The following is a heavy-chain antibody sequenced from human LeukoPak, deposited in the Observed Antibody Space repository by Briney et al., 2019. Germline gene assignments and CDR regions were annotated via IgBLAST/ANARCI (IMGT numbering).Heavy chain of an antibody. D-gene: IGHD3-10*01. J-gene: IGHJ4*02. V-gene: IGHV4-4*02. CDR3: ARVWYYYGSGSYPNYFDY. Sequence: PSGTLSLTCAVSGGSISSSNWWSWVRQPPGKGLEWIGEIYHSGSTNYNPSLKSRVTISVDKSKNQFSLKLSSVTAADTAVYYCARVWYYYGSGSYPNYFDYWGQGTLVTVSS. CDR1: GGSISSSNW. CDR2: IYHSGST.